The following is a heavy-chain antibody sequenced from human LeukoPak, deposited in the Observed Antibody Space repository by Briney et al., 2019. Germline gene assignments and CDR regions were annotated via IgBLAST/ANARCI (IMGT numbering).Heavy chain of an antibody. J-gene: IGHJ3*02. CDR1: GFTFSSYA. CDR3: AKTLYYYDSSGYYPGSDDAFDI. Sequence: PGGSLRLSCAASGFTFSSYAMSWVRQAPGKGLEWVSAISGSGGSTYYADSVKGRFTISRDNSKNTLYLQMDSLRAEDTAVYYCAKTLYYYDSSGYYPGSDDAFDIWGQGTMVTVSS. V-gene: IGHV3-23*01. D-gene: IGHD3-22*01. CDR2: ISGSGGST.